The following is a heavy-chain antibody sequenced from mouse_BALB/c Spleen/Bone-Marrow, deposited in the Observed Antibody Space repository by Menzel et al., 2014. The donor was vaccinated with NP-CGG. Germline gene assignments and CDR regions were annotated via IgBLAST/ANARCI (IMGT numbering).Heavy chain of an antibody. CDR3: ARRDWDGGYYLDY. V-gene: IGHV1S34*01. Sequence: LVKTGASVKISCKASGYSFTGYYMHWVKQSHGKSLEWIGYISCYNGATSYNQKFKGKATFTVDTSSSTAYMQFNSLTSEDSSVYYCARRDWDGGYYLDYWGQGTTLTVSA. CDR2: ISCYNGAT. J-gene: IGHJ2*01. D-gene: IGHD4-1*01. CDR1: GYSFTGYY.